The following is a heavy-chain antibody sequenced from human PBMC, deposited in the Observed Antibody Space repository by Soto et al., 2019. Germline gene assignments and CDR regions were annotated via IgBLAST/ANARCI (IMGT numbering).Heavy chain of an antibody. D-gene: IGHD3-10*01. V-gene: IGHV3-72*01. J-gene: IGHJ4*02. CDR3: VSTSRGDPRDFDY. CDR2: SRNKANSYTT. CDR1: GFTLSDHY. Sequence: EVQLVESGGGLVQPGGSLRLSCVVSGFTLSDHYMDWVRQAPGKGLEWVGRSRNKANSYTTEYAAYVKGRFTIARDDSKNSLYLQMSSLETEDTAVYYCVSTSRGDPRDFDYWGQGTLVTVSS.